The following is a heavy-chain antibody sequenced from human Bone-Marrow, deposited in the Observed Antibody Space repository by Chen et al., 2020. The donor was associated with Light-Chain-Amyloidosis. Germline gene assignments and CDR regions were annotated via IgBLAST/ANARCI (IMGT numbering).Heavy chain of an antibody. Sequence: EVQLVESGGGLVQPGGSLRLSCSASGFDFADSAMHWARQAPGRGLQWVSGISRDTGRTYYADSVRGRFTVSRDNGKTSLFLEMNGLRPDDTALYFCAKGFGSGTYSSPGDYWGQGIMVNVSS. V-gene: IGHV3-9*01. D-gene: IGHD3-10*01. CDR1: GFDFADSA. CDR2: ISRDTGRT. J-gene: IGHJ4*02. CDR3: AKGFGSGTYSSPGDY.